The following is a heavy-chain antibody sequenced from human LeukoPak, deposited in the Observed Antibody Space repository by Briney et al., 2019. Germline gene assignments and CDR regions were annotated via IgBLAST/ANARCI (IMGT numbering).Heavy chain of an antibody. CDR3: ARHKTLVVPAAIHGVPDPFDI. CDR2: MNPNSGGS. CDR1: GYTFNGYY. D-gene: IGHD2-2*02. J-gene: IGHJ3*02. V-gene: IGHV1-2*02. Sequence: DSVKVSCQASGYTFNGYYMHWVRQAPGQGLEWVGWMNPNSGGSNYAQKFQRRVTMTRDTPISKAHLQLARLRSDDTAVYHCARHKTLVVPAAIHGVPDPFDIWGQGTMVTVSS.